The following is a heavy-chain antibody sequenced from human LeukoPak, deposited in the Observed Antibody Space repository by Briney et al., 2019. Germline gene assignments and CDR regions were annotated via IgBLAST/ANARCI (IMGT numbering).Heavy chain of an antibody. Sequence: ASVKVSCKASGYTFTSYGISWVRQAPGQGLEWMGWINPNSGGTNYAQKFQGRVTMTRDTSISTAYMELSRLRSDDTAVYYCATALYSSGWYYYGMDVWGQGTTVTASS. CDR1: GYTFTSYG. CDR3: ATALYSSGWYYYGMDV. V-gene: IGHV1-2*02. J-gene: IGHJ6*02. CDR2: INPNSGGT. D-gene: IGHD6-19*01.